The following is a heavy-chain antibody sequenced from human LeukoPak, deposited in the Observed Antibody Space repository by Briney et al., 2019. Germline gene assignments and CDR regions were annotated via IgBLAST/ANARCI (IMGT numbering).Heavy chain of an antibody. V-gene: IGHV5-51*01. CDR1: GYSFTNYL. J-gene: IGHJ4*02. CDR3: GRKISGSYYGLDY. Sequence: GESLKISCKGSGYSFTNYLIGWVRQMPGKGLEWMGIIYPSDSETRYSPSFQGQVTISVDKSISTAYLQWSSLKASDTAMYYCGRKISGSYYGLDYWGQGTLVTVSS. D-gene: IGHD1-26*01. CDR2: IYPSDSET.